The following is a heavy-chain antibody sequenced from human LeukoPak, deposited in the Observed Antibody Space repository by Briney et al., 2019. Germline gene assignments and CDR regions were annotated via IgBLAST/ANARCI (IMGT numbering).Heavy chain of an antibody. CDR1: AGSISSYY. J-gene: IGHJ4*02. V-gene: IGHV4-59*12. CDR2: IYYSGST. Sequence: PSETLSLTCTVSAGSISSYYWSWIRQPPGKGLEWIGYIYYSGSTNYNPSLKSRVTISIDTSKNQFSLKLTSVTAADTAVYYCASAGKYYDFWSGPTYYFDYWGQGTLVTVSS. D-gene: IGHD3-3*01. CDR3: ASAGKYYDFWSGPTYYFDY.